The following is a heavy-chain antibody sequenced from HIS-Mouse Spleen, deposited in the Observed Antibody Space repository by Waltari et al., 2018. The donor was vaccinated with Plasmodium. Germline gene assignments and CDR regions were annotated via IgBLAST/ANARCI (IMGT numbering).Heavy chain of an antibody. V-gene: IGHV3-23*01. CDR1: GFTFSSYD. CDR3: AKSSKGTGDLWDY. J-gene: IGHJ4*02. D-gene: IGHD7-27*01. Sequence: EVQLLESGGGLVQPGGSLRLSCSASGFTFSSYDLYCVRRAQGQGRGWVSAISGSGGSTYYADSVKGRFTISRDNSKNTLYLQMNSLRAEDTAVYYCAKSSKGTGDLWDYWGQGTLVTVSS. CDR2: ISGSGGST.